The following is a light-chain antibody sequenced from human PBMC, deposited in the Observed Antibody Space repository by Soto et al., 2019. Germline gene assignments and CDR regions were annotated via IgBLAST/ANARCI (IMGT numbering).Light chain of an antibody. CDR3: AAWYDSLSGFYV. Sequence: QSVLTQPPSASGTPGQRVTISCTGSSSNIGSNNVYCYQQFPGTDPRILIYSSNQRPSGGPDRFSGSTTGTSASLAISGRRSADEADYYCAAWYDSLSGFYVFGTGTKLTVL. V-gene: IGLV1-47*02. CDR1: SSNIGSNN. CDR2: SSN. J-gene: IGLJ1*01.